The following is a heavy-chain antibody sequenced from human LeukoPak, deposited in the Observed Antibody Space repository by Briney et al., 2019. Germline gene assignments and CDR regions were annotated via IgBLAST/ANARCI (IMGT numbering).Heavy chain of an antibody. CDR2: IYPGDSDT. CDR3: AIAGDSSTSCYRCFDY. D-gene: IGHD2-2*02. CDR1: GFKFTSYW. V-gene: IGHV5-51*01. J-gene: IGHJ4*02. Sequence: GEALEISFQGSGFKFTSYWIGWVRPGPGEGLEWMGIIYPGDSDTRYSPSFQGQITISADKSVTTAYLQWSSLQASDTAMYYCAIAGDSSTSCYRCFDYWGQGTLVAVSS.